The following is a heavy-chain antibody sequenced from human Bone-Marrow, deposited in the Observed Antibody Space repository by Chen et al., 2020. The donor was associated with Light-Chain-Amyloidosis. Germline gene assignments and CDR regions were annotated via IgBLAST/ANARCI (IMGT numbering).Heavy chain of an antibody. CDR1: GFTFGDYA. CDR3: TRDETIFGVVIPRGY. J-gene: IGHJ4*02. D-gene: IGHD3-3*01. Sequence: EVQLVESGGGLVKPGRSLRLSCTASGFTFGDYAMSWFRQAPGKGLEWVGFIRSKAYGGTTEYAASVKGRFPISRDDSKSIAYLQMNSLKTEDTAVYYCTRDETIFGVVIPRGYWGQGTLVTVSS. CDR2: IRSKAYGGTT. V-gene: IGHV3-49*05.